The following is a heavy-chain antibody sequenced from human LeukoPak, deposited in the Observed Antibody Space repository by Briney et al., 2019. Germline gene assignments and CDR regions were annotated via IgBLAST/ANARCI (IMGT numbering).Heavy chain of an antibody. V-gene: IGHV4-39*01. CDR3: ARRTSNPVGAIDY. CDR1: GGSISISNCY. J-gene: IGHJ4*02. Sequence: SETLSLTCTVSGGSISISNCYWGWIRQPPGRGLEWIGSISYSGTYYNPSLKSRLTISVDTSKNHFPLNLRSVTAADTAVYYCARRTSNPVGAIDYWGQGTLVTVSS. CDR2: ISYSGT. D-gene: IGHD1-26*01.